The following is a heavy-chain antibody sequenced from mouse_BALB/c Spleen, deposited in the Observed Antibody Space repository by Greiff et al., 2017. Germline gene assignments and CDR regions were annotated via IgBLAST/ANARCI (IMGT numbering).Heavy chain of an antibody. CDR1: GFSLTSYD. CDR2: IWTGGGT. D-gene: IGHD4-1*01. J-gene: IGHJ3*01. V-gene: IGHV2-9-2*01. Sequence: VKLVESGPGLVAPSQSLSITCTVSGFSLTSYDISWIRQPPGKGLEWLGVIWTGGGTNYNSAFMSRLSISKDNSKSQVFLKMNSLQTDDTAIYYCVRDRTGAWFAYWGQGTLVTVSA. CDR3: VRDRTGAWFAY.